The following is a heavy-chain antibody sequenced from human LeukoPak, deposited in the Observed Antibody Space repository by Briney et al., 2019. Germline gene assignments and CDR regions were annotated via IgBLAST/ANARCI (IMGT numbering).Heavy chain of an antibody. D-gene: IGHD2-21*02. CDR1: GGSISSYY. V-gene: IGHV4-4*09. J-gene: IGHJ6*03. Sequence: PSETLSLTCTVSGGSISSYYWSWIRQPPGKGLEWIGYIYTSGSTNYNPSLKSRVTISVGTSKNQFSLKLSSVTAADTAVYYCARLAYCGGDCSPFFYYYYYMGVWGKGTTVTVSS. CDR2: IYTSGST. CDR3: ARLAYCGGDCSPFFYYYYYMGV.